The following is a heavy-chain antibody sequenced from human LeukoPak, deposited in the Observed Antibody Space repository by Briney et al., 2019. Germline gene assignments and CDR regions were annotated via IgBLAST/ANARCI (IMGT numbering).Heavy chain of an antibody. Sequence: SAKVSCKASGGTFSSYAISWVRQAPGQGLEWMGGIIPIFGTANYAQKFQGRVTITADESTSTAYMELSSLRSEDTAVYYCARDSDYGVVTAILRDWGQGTLVTVSS. D-gene: IGHD2-21*02. CDR3: ARDSDYGVVTAILRD. CDR2: IIPIFGTA. CDR1: GGTFSSYA. V-gene: IGHV1-69*13. J-gene: IGHJ4*02.